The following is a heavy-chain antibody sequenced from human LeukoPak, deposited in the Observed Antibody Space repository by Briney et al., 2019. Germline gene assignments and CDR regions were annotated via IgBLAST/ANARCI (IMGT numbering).Heavy chain of an antibody. J-gene: IGHJ4*02. CDR2: ISGSGSST. V-gene: IGHV3-23*01. Sequence: PGGSLRVSCAASGFSFSSYAMSWVRQAPGKGLEWVSGISGSGSSTNYADSVKGRFTISRDNSKNTVYLQVNSLRAEDTAVYYCATVVGASTSRRFDYWGQGTLVTVSS. D-gene: IGHD1-26*01. CDR3: ATVVGASTSRRFDY. CDR1: GFSFSSYA.